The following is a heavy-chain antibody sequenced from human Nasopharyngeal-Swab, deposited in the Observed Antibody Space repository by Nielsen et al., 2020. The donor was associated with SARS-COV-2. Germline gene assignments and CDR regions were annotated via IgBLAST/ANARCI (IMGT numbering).Heavy chain of an antibody. CDR2: INHSGST. J-gene: IGHJ4*02. CDR1: GGSFSGYY. Sequence: ESLKISCAAYGGSFSGYYWSWIRQPPGKGLEWIGEINHSGSTNYNPSLKSRVTISVDTSKNQFSLKLSSVTAADTAVYYCARHTANTEDWGQGTLVTVSS. CDR3: ARHTANTED. V-gene: IGHV4-34*01. D-gene: IGHD5-18*01.